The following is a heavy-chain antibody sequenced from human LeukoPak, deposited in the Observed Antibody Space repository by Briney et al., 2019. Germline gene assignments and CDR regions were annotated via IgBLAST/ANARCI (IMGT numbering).Heavy chain of an antibody. V-gene: IGHV4-30-4*02. CDR3: ARGTSTFDIAAAYYFDY. CDR2: IYYSGST. J-gene: IGHJ4*02. Sequence: PSETLSLTCTVSGGSISSGDYYWSWIRQPPGKGLEWIGYIYYSGSTYYNPSLKSRVTISVDTSKNQFSLKLSSVTAADTAVYYCARGTSTFDIAAAYYFDYWGQGTLVTVSS. D-gene: IGHD6-13*01. CDR1: GGSISSGDYY.